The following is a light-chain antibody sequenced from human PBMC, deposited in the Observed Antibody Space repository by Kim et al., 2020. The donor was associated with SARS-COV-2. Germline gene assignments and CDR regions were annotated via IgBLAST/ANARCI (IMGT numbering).Light chain of an antibody. CDR1: SSNIGNTY. J-gene: IGLJ7*01. CDR2: DNN. Sequence: GRKVTISCSGSSSNIGNTYVSWYQQLPGTAPKLLIYDNNKRPSGIPDRFSGSKSGTSATLGITGLQTGDEADYYCGTWDSSLSAGVFGGGTQLTVL. CDR3: GTWDSSLSAGV. V-gene: IGLV1-51*01.